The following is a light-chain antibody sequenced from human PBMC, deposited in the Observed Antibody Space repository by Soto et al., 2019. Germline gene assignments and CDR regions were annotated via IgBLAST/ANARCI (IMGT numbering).Light chain of an antibody. CDR3: QQYNNWPWT. CDR1: QSISDT. V-gene: IGKV3-15*01. J-gene: IGKJ1*01. CDR2: GAS. Sequence: EIVMTQSPVTLSVSPGGRATLSCRASQSISDTLAWYQQKPGQAPRLLTHGASTRAPGFPARFSGSGSGTDFTLTISSLQSEDFAVYYCQQYNNWPWTFGQGTKVEIK.